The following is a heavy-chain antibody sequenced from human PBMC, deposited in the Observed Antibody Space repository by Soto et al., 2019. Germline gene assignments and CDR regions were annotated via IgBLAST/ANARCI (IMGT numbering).Heavy chain of an antibody. Sequence: SETLSLTCTVSGGSISSGDYYWSWIHQPPGKGLEWIGYIYYSGSTYYNPSLKSRVTISVDTSKNQFSLKLSSVTAADTAVYYCARDLTGTTSAIGTDYWGQGTLVTVSS. CDR2: IYYSGST. D-gene: IGHD1-7*01. CDR1: GGSISSGDYY. V-gene: IGHV4-30-4*01. CDR3: ARDLTGTTSAIGTDY. J-gene: IGHJ4*02.